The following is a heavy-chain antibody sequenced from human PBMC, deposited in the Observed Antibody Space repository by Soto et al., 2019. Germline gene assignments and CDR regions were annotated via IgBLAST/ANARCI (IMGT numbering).Heavy chain of an antibody. CDR3: AADPLHAENFDY. CDR1: GFTFTSSA. Sequence: EASVKVSCKASGFTFTSSAVQWVRQARGQRLEWIGWIVVGSGNTNYAQKFQERVTITRDMSTSTAYMELSSLRSEDTAVYYCAADPLHAENFDYWGQGTLVTVSS. CDR2: IVVGSGNT. V-gene: IGHV1-58*01. J-gene: IGHJ4*02.